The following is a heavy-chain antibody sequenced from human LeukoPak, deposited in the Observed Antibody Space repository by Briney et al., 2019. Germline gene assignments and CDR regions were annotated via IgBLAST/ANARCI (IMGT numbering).Heavy chain of an antibody. D-gene: IGHD3-22*01. Sequence: GGSLRLSCAASGFTFSSYWMHWVRQAPGKGLVWVSRINSDGSSTSYADSVKGRFTISRDNTKNTLYLQMNSLRAEDTAVYYCASLPHYYDSSGYSAWGQGTLVTVSS. V-gene: IGHV3-74*01. CDR3: ASLPHYYDSSGYSA. CDR1: GFTFSSYW. J-gene: IGHJ5*02. CDR2: INSDGSST.